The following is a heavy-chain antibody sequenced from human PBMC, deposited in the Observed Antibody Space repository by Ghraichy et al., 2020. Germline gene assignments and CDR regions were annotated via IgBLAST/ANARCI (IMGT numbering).Heavy chain of an antibody. Sequence: LSLTCAASGFTFNDHYMDWVRQAPGKGLEWVGRIRNKASSYSTEYAASGRGRFTISRVDSRNSLYGQMNSLKTEDTAIYYCTRDSGSYYTDYWGQGTLVTVSS. V-gene: IGHV3-72*01. D-gene: IGHD1-26*01. CDR2: IRNKASSYST. CDR1: GFTFNDHY. J-gene: IGHJ4*02. CDR3: TRDSGSYYTDY.